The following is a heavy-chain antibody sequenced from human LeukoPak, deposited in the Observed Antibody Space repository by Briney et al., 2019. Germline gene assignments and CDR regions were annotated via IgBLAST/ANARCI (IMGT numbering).Heavy chain of an antibody. CDR2: IKEDGSEK. D-gene: IGHD7-27*01. Sequence: GGSLRLSCAAAGFTFRRHWMSWVRQTKGKGLECVAKIKEDGSEKHYVDSVKGRFTISRDNAKNSLYLQMNSLRAEDTAVYYCARDYTGGWNDYWGQGTLVTVSS. CDR3: ARDYTGGWNDY. V-gene: IGHV3-7*01. CDR1: GFTFRRHW. J-gene: IGHJ4*02.